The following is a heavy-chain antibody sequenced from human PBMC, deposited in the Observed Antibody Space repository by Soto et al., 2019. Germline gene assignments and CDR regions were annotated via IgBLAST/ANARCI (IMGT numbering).Heavy chain of an antibody. CDR3: ARVGGINWFDP. V-gene: IGHV4-31*03. CDR1: GGSISSGRYY. Sequence: SETLSLTCTVSGGSISSGRYYWSWIRQHPGKGLEWIGYIYYSGSTYYNPSLKSRVTISVDTSKNQFSLKLSSVTAADTAVYYCARVGGINWFDPWGQGTLVTVSS. D-gene: IGHD1-20*01. CDR2: IYYSGST. J-gene: IGHJ5*02.